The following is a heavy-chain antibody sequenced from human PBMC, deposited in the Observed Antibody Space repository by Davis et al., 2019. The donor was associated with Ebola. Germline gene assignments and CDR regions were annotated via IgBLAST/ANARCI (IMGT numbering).Heavy chain of an antibody. J-gene: IGHJ4*02. D-gene: IGHD3-16*01. V-gene: IGHV4-31*03. CDR3: ARVFGDPRFYHFEY. Sequence: MPSETLSLTCTVSGGSISSGAYYWSWIRQHPGKGLEWNGYIYYSGSTYYNPSLKSRVTISVDTSKNQFSLKLSSVTPADTAVYYCARVFGDPRFYHFEYWGQGTLVTVSS. CDR2: IYYSGST. CDR1: GGSISSGAYY.